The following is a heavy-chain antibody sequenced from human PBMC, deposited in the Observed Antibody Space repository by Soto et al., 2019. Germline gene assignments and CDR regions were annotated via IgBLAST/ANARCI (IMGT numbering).Heavy chain of an antibody. D-gene: IGHD3-10*01. CDR2: IIGDGSNT. CDR3: ARGTRVGGFGELQY. Sequence: EVQLVESGGGLVQPGGSLRLSCAASGFTFSTYWMHWVRQVPGKGLMWVSRIIGDGSNTNYVDSVKGRFTISRDNAKNTLYLQMNSLTDEDTAVYYCARGTRVGGFGELQYWGQGILVTVSS. J-gene: IGHJ4*02. V-gene: IGHV3-74*01. CDR1: GFTFSTYW.